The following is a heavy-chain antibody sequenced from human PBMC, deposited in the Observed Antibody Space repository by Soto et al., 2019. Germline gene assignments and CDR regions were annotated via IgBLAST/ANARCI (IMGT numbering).Heavy chain of an antibody. CDR2: IYYSGST. CDR3: AVAQLGYCSGGSCQGNDASDI. D-gene: IGHD2-15*01. Sequence: SETLSLTCTVSGGSISSSSYYWGWIRQPPGKGLEWIGIIYYSGSTYYNPSLKSRVTISVDTSKNQFSLKLSSVTAADTAVYYCAVAQLGYCSGGSCQGNDASDIWGQGTMVTVSS. CDR1: GGSISSSSYY. J-gene: IGHJ3*02. V-gene: IGHV4-39*01.